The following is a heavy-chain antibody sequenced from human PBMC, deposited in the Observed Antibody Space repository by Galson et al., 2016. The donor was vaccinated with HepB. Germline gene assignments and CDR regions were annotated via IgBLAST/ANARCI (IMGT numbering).Heavy chain of an antibody. CDR3: APGGWMAASHF. CDR1: GSTFRINR. D-gene: IGHD5-24*01. CDR2: IASSSSYN. J-gene: IGHJ4*02. V-gene: IGHV3-21*01. Sequence: SQKLSCAASGSTFRINRMSWVRQAPGKGLEWIADIASSSSYNHYKDSVKGRFTISRDNAKNSLYLQLDSRGAEDTAVYYCAPGGWMAASHFWGQGTLVTVSS.